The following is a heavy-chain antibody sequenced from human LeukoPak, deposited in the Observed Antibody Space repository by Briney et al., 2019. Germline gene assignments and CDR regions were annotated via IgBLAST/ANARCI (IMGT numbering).Heavy chain of an antibody. D-gene: IGHD4-17*01. J-gene: IGHJ4*02. CDR1: GGSISSYY. Sequence: SETLSLTCTVSGGSISSYYWSWIRQPPGKGMEWIGYIYYSGSTNYNPSLKSRVTISVDTSKNQFSLKLSSVTAADTAVYYCAPRGLSTVIDWGQGTLVTVSS. CDR2: IYYSGST. V-gene: IGHV4-59*01. CDR3: APRGLSTVID.